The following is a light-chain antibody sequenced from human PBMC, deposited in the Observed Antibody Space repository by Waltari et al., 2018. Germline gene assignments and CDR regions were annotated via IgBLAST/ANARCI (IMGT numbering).Light chain of an antibody. CDR1: QSISSY. V-gene: IGKV3-11*01. CDR2: DAS. CDR3: QQRSNWRSIT. Sequence: DILLTQSPATLSLSPGERATLSCRASQSISSYLAWYQQKPGQAPRLLIYDASNRATGIPARFSGSGSGTDFTLTISSLEPEDFAVYYCQQRSNWRSITFGGGTKVEIK. J-gene: IGKJ4*01.